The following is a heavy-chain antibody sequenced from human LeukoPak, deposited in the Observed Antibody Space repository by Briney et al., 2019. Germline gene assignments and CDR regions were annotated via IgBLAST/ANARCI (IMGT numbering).Heavy chain of an antibody. V-gene: IGHV3-30*04. CDR3: AREPVEMATIFAFDI. Sequence: PGGSLRLSCAASGFTFSSYAMHWVRQAPGKGLEWVAVISYDGSNKYYADSVKGRFTISRDNSKNTLYLQMNSLRAEDTAVYYCAREPVEMATIFAFDIWGQGTMVTVSS. D-gene: IGHD5-24*01. CDR2: ISYDGSNK. CDR1: GFTFSSYA. J-gene: IGHJ3*02.